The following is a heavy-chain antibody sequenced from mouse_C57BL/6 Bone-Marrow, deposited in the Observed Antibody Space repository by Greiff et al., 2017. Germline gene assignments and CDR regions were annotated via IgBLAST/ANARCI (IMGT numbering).Heavy chain of an antibody. Sequence: VQLQQSGPELVKPGASVKMSCKASGYTFTDYYMHWVKQKPGKGLEWIGEIYPGSGNTYYNEKFKGKATLTADTSSSTAYMQLSSLTSEDSAVYFCARSGGSSYGGAMDYWGQGTSVTVSS. D-gene: IGHD1-1*01. J-gene: IGHJ4*01. CDR3: RSGGSSYGGAMDY. V-gene: IGHV1-83*01. CDR2: YPGSGNTY. CDR1: YTFTDYYM.